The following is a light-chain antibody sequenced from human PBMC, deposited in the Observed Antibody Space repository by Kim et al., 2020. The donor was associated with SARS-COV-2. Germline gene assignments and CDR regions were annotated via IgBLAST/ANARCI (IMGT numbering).Light chain of an antibody. CDR1: KLGDKY. J-gene: IGLJ1*01. CDR2: QDR. CDR3: QAWESSTGV. V-gene: IGLV3-1*01. Sequence: SVSQGQTARITGSGDKLGDKYACWYQQKPGQSPVLVIYQDRKRPSGIPERFSGSNSGNTATLTISGTQAMDEADYYCQAWESSTGVFGTGTKVTVL.